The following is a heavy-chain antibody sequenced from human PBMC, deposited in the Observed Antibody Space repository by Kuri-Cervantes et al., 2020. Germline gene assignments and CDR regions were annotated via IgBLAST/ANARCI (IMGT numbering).Heavy chain of an antibody. CDR3: ARDNVLLDYGDYGDY. V-gene: IGHV1-69*06. CDR1: GYTFTSYA. J-gene: IGHJ4*02. D-gene: IGHD4-17*01. Sequence: SVKVSCKASGYTFTSYAMHWVRQAPGQRLEWMGGIIPIFGTANYAQKFQGRVTITADKSTSTAYMELSSLRSDDTAVYYCARDNVLLDYGDYGDYWGQGTLVTVSS. CDR2: IIPIFGTA.